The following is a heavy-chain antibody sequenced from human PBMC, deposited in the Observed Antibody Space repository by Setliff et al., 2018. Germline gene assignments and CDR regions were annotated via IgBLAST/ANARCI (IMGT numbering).Heavy chain of an antibody. Sequence: GGSLRLSCVASGFTFSNYEMNWVRQTPGKGLEWISTIRSNSPTLYYADSVQGRFTISRDNARNSLFLQMSSLRAEDTAVYYCARSLGIRDYSYFDLWGRGTLVTVSS. V-gene: IGHV3-48*03. CDR3: ARSLGIRDYSYFDL. CDR1: GFTFSNYE. D-gene: IGHD5-12*01. CDR2: IRSNSPTL. J-gene: IGHJ2*01.